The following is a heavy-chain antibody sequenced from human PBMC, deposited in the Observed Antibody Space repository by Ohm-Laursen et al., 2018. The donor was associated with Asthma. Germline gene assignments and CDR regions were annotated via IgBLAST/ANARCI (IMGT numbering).Heavy chain of an antibody. CDR3: ARGRTLRH. CDR2: IIHIGEA. V-gene: IGHV4-34*01. J-gene: IGHJ4*02. Sequence: TLSLTCTVYGSFPGYLWTWVRQSPEMGLEWIGEIIHIGEAYYNPSLASRVTISVDTSKKQFSLNLTSVTAADTAIYSCARGRTLRHWAQGTLVTVSS. CDR1: GSFPGYL.